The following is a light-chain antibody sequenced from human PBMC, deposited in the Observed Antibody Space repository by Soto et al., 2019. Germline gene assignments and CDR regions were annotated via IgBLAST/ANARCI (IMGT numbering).Light chain of an antibody. CDR3: ASYTRSSPLFV. V-gene: IGLV2-14*01. J-gene: IGLJ1*01. CDR2: EVN. Sequence: QSALTQPASVSGSPGQSITVSCTGTSSDVGGYDYVSWYQHPPGKAPKLLLYEVNNRPSGLSYRFSGSKSGNTASLTISGLQADDEVDYYYASYTRSSPLFVFGTGTKLTVL. CDR1: SSDVGGYDY.